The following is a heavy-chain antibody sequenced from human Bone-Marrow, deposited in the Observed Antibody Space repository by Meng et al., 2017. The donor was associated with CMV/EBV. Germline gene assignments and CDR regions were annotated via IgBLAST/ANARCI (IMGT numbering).Heavy chain of an antibody. CDR2: VRTRGDTYAT. V-gene: IGHV3-73*01. J-gene: IGHJ5*02. CDR3: SRQVPGTAGLDP. D-gene: IGHD2-2*01. CDR1: GFPFSGSP. Sequence: SGFPFSGSPMHWVRQASGKGLEWVGRVRTRGDTYATGYAASVKGRFTISRDDSKNTAYLQMNSLKPEDTAVYYCSRQVPGTAGLDPWGQGTLVTVSS.